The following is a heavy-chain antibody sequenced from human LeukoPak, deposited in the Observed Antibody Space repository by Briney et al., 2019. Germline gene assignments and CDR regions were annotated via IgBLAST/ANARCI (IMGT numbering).Heavy chain of an antibody. Sequence: PSETLSLTCAVYGGSFSGYYWSWIRQPPGKGLEWIGEINHSGSTNYNPSLKSRVTISVDTSKNQFSLKLSSVTAADTAVYYCARGAPRYYYDSGGYYFFDYWGQGTLVTVSS. D-gene: IGHD3-22*01. CDR1: GGSFSGYY. CDR2: INHSGST. J-gene: IGHJ4*02. V-gene: IGHV4-34*01. CDR3: ARGAPRYYYDSGGYYFFDY.